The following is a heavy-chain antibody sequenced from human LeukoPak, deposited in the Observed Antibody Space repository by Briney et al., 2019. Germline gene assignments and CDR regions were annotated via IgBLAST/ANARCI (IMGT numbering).Heavy chain of an antibody. V-gene: IGHV3-23*01. CDR1: GFTFSSYA. CDR3: AKVVGATTRGYFDY. Sequence: GGSLRLSCAASGFTFSSYAMSWVRQAPGKGLEWVSTISSSGGSTYYADSVKGRFTISRDDSKNTLYLQMNSLRAEDTAVYYCAKVVGATTRGYFDYWGQGTLVTVSS. D-gene: IGHD1-26*01. CDR2: ISSSGGST. J-gene: IGHJ4*02.